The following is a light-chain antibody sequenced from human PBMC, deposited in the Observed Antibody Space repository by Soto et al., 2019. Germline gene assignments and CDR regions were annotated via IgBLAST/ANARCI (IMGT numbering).Light chain of an antibody. CDR3: QQYSIWRT. Sequence: EIVMTQSPATLSVFPGERATLSCRASQSVSTNLAWYQQKAGQAPRLLIYGASTRATGIPARFSGSGSGTEFTLTISSLQSEDFAVYYCQQYSIWRTFGQGTKVDI. V-gene: IGKV3-15*01. CDR2: GAS. J-gene: IGKJ1*01. CDR1: QSVSTN.